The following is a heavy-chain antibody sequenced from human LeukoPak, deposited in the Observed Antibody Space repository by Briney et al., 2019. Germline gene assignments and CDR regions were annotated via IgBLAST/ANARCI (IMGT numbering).Heavy chain of an antibody. CDR3: ARGKYTSFDN. D-gene: IGHD6-6*01. V-gene: IGHV6-1*01. CDR1: GDSIFTNNVA. J-gene: IGHJ4*02. CDR2: TYYRSKWSF. Sequence: SQTLSLTCAISGDSIFTNNVAWNWIRQSPSRGLEWLGRTYYRSKWSFDYAVSVKSRITINADTSKNQFSLQLSSVTPEDTAVYYCARGKYTSFDNWGQGTLVTVTS.